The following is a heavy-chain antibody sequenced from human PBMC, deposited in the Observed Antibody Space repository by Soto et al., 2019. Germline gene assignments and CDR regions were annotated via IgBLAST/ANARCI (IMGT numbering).Heavy chain of an antibody. CDR1: GFSLSTSGVG. CDR2: IYWDDDK. D-gene: IGHD6-13*01. J-gene: IGHJ1*01. V-gene: IGHV2-5*02. Sequence: QITLKESGPTLVKPTQTLTLTCTFSGFSLSTSGVGVGWIRQPPGKALEWLALIYWDDDKRYSPSLKSRLTITNDTSKNQVVLTMTNMDPVDTATYYCAHSIAAAPFRYFQHWGQGTLVTVSS. CDR3: AHSIAAAPFRYFQH.